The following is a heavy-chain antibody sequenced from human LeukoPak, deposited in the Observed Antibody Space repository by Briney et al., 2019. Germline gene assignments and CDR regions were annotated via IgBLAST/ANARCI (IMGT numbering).Heavy chain of an antibody. CDR3: AKPQHYGRGDFDY. CDR1: GFNFDDYA. Sequence: GGSLRLSCAAFGFNFDDYAMDWVRQAPGRGLEWVSLISGDGGITYYADFVKGRFTISRDNSKNSLYLQMNSLRTEDTALYYCAKPQHYGRGDFDYWGQGTLVTVSS. CDR2: ISGDGGIT. V-gene: IGHV3-43*02. J-gene: IGHJ4*02. D-gene: IGHD3-10*01.